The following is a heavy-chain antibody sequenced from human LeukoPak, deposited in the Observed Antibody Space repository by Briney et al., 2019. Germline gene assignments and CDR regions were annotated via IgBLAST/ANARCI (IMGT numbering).Heavy chain of an antibody. Sequence: GASVKVSCKASGYTFTSYGISWVRQAPGQGLEWMGWISAYNGNTNYAQKLQGRVTMTTDTSTSTAYMELRSLRSDDTAVYYCVQMSTTVTGHYAFDIWGQGTMVTVSS. CDR3: VQMSTTVTGHYAFDI. CDR1: GYTFTSYG. D-gene: IGHD4-17*01. V-gene: IGHV1-18*01. J-gene: IGHJ3*02. CDR2: ISAYNGNT.